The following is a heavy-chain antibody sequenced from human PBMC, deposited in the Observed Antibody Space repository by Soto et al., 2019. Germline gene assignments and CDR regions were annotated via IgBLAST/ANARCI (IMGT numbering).Heavy chain of an antibody. CDR2: IYYSGST. CDR1: GGSVSSGSYY. V-gene: IGHV4-61*01. J-gene: IGHJ4*02. CDR3: ARAGTPYSRSWQRGSLDY. Sequence: SETLSLTCTVSGGSVSSGSYYWSWIRQPPGKGLEWIGYIYYSGSTNYNPSLKSRVTISVDTSKNQFSLKLSSVTAADTAVYYCARAGTPYSRSWQRGSLDYWGQGTLVTVSS. D-gene: IGHD6-13*01.